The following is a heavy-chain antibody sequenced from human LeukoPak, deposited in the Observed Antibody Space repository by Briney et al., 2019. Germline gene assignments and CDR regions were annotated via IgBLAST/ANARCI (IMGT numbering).Heavy chain of an antibody. V-gene: IGHV3-64*02. CDR3: ARDSGRAQGWFGP. Sequence: PGGSLRLSCAASGFNFRNYGMHWVRQAPGKGLEYVSSINSNGDNTYYADSVRGRFTISRDNSKNMLYLQMGSLTTEDTAVFYCARDSGRAQGWFGPWGQGTLVTVSS. J-gene: IGHJ5*02. CDR1: GFNFRNYG. D-gene: IGHD5-12*01. CDR2: INSNGDNT.